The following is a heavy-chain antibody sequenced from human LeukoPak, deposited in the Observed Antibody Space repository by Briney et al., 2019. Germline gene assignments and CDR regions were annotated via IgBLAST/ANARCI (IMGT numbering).Heavy chain of an antibody. J-gene: IGHJ6*03. CDR3: ARAPGSYPYYYYMDV. V-gene: IGHV4-4*07. CDR2: IYTSGST. D-gene: IGHD1-26*01. Sequence: PPETLSLTCTVSGGSISSYYWSWIRQPAGKGLEWIGRIYTSGSTNYNPSLKSRVTMSVDTSKNQFSLKLSSVTAADTAVYYCARAPGSYPYYYYMDVWGKGTTVTISS. CDR1: GGSISSYY.